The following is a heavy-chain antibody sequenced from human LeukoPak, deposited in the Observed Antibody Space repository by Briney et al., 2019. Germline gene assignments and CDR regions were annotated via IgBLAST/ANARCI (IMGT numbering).Heavy chain of an antibody. CDR2: IYYSGST. Sequence: SETLSLTCTVSGGSISSYYWSWIRQPPGKGLEWIGYIYYSGSTNYNPSLKSRVTISVDTSKNQFSLKLSSVTAADTDVYYCARRSEILHAFDIWGQGTMVTVSS. J-gene: IGHJ3*02. CDR3: ARRSEILHAFDI. CDR1: GGSISSYY. V-gene: IGHV4-59*01.